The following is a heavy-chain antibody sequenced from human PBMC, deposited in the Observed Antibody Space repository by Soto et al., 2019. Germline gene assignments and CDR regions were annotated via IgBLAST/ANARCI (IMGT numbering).Heavy chain of an antibody. D-gene: IGHD2-2*01. CDR2: ISAYNGNT. V-gene: IGHV1-18*01. J-gene: IGHJ4*02. CDR1: GYTFTSYG. Sequence: QVQLVQSGVEVKKPGASVKVSCEASGYTFTSYGISWVRQAPGQGLEWMGWISAYNGNTNYAQKLQGRVTTTTDTSTSPDNMELRSLRSDDTAVIYCARASSKSVVVPADHLYYFDYWGQGTLVTVSS. CDR3: ARASSKSVVVPADHLYYFDY.